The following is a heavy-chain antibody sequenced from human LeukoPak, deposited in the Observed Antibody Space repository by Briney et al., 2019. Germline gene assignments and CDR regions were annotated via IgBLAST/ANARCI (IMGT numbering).Heavy chain of an antibody. Sequence: PSETLSLTCAVYGGSFSGYYWSWIRQPPGKGLEWIGEINHSGSTNYNPSLKSRVTISVDTSKNQFPLKLSSVTAADTAVYYCASSDGELLFDPWGQGTLVTVSS. CDR2: INHSGST. CDR1: GGSFSGYY. D-gene: IGHD3-10*01. J-gene: IGHJ5*02. V-gene: IGHV4-34*01. CDR3: ASSDGELLFDP.